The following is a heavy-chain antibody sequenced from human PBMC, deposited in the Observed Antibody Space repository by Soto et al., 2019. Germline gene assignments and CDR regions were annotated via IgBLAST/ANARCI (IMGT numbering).Heavy chain of an antibody. CDR1: GGSFSSYQ. CDR3: ARGCSFDP. Sequence: SETLSLTCAVRGGSFSSYQWSCLRQTPGQGLEWIGEINHSGTNNYNPSLRSRITMSVDTSKKEFSLNLTSVTAADTAVYYCARGCSFDPWGQGTLVTVS. J-gene: IGHJ5*02. D-gene: IGHD2-15*01. CDR2: INHSGTN. V-gene: IGHV4-34*01.